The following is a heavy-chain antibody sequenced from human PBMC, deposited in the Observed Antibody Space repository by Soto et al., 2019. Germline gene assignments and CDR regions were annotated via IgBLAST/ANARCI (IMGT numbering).Heavy chain of an antibody. V-gene: IGHV5-51*01. J-gene: IGHJ4*02. CDR2: IYFGDSNT. D-gene: IGHD6-13*01. CDR3: ATWRRSSWFDY. Sequence: STYWIGWVRQMPGKGLEWMGSIYFGDSNTNYSPSFQGRVTISADKSITTAYLQWSGLTASDTAIYYCATWRRSSWFDYWGQGTLGTVSS. CDR1: STYW.